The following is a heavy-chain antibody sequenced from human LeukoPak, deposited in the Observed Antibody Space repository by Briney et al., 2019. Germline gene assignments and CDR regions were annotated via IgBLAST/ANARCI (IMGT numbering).Heavy chain of an antibody. Sequence: GGSLRLSCAASGFTFSSYAMHWVRQAPGKGLEWVAVISYDGSNKYYADSVKGRFTISRDNSKNTLYLQMNSLRAEDTAVYYCARPVKNQLLSDAFDIWGQGTMVTVSS. CDR1: GFTFSSYA. CDR3: ARPVKNQLLSDAFDI. CDR2: ISYDGSNK. D-gene: IGHD2-2*01. V-gene: IGHV3-30*04. J-gene: IGHJ3*02.